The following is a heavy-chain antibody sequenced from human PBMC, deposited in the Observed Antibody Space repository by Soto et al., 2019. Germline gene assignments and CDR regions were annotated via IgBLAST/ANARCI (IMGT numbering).Heavy chain of an antibody. D-gene: IGHD2-21*02. Sequence: SETLSLTCTVSGASIASSSYYWAWIRQPPGKGLEWVGSIYYSRTTSYIPSLKSRVTISIDTSQSQFSLKLRSVSPADAAVYYCARHEYCDCHFDYWGQGTPVTVYS. J-gene: IGHJ4*02. V-gene: IGHV4-39*01. CDR3: ARHEYCDCHFDY. CDR2: IYYSRTT. CDR1: GASIASSSYY.